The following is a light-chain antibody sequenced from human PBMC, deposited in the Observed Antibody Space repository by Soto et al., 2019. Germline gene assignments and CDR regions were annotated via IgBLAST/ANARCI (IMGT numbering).Light chain of an antibody. CDR1: QSISSTS. V-gene: IGKV3-20*01. CDR3: QHFDSTPPWT. J-gene: IGKJ1*01. Sequence: EIVLTQSPGTLSFSPGERATLSCRASQSISSTSLAWYQQKPGQAPRLLIYGASNRATGIPDRFSGSGSGADFTLTINSLDPEDFAVYYCQHFDSTPPWTFGQGTKVEI. CDR2: GAS.